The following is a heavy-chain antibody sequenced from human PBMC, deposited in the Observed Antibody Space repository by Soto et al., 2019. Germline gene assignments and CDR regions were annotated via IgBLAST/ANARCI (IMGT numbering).Heavy chain of an antibody. J-gene: IGHJ4*02. D-gene: IGHD3-10*01. Sequence: QVQLVQSGADVKKPGSSVKVSCQASGVTFSSETLGWVRQAPGQGLEWVGGIIPLFGTASYAQKFQGRVTITADESTSTVYMELSSLRSDDTAGYFCATELGENPASPFDAGGQGTLVTVSS. CDR3: ATELGENPASPFDA. V-gene: IGHV1-69*01. CDR1: GVTFSSET. CDR2: IIPLFGTA.